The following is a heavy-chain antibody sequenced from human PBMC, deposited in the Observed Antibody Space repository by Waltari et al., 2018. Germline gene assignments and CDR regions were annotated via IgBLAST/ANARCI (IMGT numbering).Heavy chain of an antibody. CDR1: GYTFTGYY. Sequence: QVQLVQSGAEVKTPGASVKVSCKASGYTFTGYYLPWVRPAPGQGLEWMGWINPNSGGTNYAQKFQGSVTMTRDTSISTAYMELSRLRSDDTAVYYCARARIAVAGADPDFDYWGQGTLVTVSS. V-gene: IGHV1-2*02. J-gene: IGHJ4*02. CDR2: INPNSGGT. CDR3: ARARIAVAGADPDFDY. D-gene: IGHD6-19*01.